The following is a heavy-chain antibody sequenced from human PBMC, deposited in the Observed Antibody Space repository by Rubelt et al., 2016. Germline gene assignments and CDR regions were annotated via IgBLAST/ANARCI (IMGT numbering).Heavy chain of an antibody. CDR1: KFILTHYA. V-gene: IGHV3-23*01. CDR2: ISGGGNTT. J-gene: IGHJ5*02. Sequence: GGGLVQPGGSLRLSCVDSKFILTHYAMSWVRQAPGKGLEWVAGISGGGNTTFYADSVKGRFTVSRDNSKNTVFLQMNSLRADDTALYYCARYGSGTPRGWFDPWGQGTLVTVSS. CDR3: ARYGSGTPRGWFDP. D-gene: IGHD3-10*01.